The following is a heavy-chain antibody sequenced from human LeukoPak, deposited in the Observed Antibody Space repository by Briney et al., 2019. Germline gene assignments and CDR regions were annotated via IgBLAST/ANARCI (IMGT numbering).Heavy chain of an antibody. J-gene: IGHJ5*02. D-gene: IGHD3-22*01. Sequence: SETLSPTCAVYGSSFSGSYWGWIRQHPGKGLEWIGKINHSGRTNNNPSLKSRFTTSEDTPKKQFSLKLSSVTAADTAVYYCARTLYYYDSSGLDPWGQGTLVTVSS. V-gene: IGHV4-34*01. CDR1: GSSFSGSY. CDR3: ARTLYYYDSSGLDP. CDR2: INHSGRT.